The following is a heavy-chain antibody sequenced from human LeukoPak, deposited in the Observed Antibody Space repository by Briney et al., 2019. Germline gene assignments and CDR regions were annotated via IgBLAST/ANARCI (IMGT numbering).Heavy chain of an antibody. D-gene: IGHD3-10*01. Sequence: ASVKVSCKASGYTFTSYDINWVRQATGQGLEWMGWMNPNSGNTDYAQKFQGRVTMTRNTSISTAYMELSSLRSEDTAVYYCARGGYYYGSGTPLDAFDIWGQGTMVTVSS. CDR2: MNPNSGNT. CDR1: GYTFTSYD. J-gene: IGHJ3*02. CDR3: ARGGYYYGSGTPLDAFDI. V-gene: IGHV1-8*01.